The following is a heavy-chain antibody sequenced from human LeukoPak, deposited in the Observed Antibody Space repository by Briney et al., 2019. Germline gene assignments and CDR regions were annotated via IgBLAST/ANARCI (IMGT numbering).Heavy chain of an antibody. Sequence: LXIXXXXSXXXXTXYWXAWVRQVPGKGLEWMGIIYPGDSDTRYSPSFQGQVTISADKSISTVYLQWSSLKASDTAMYYCARRTDGYKLDYWGQGTLVTVSS. CDR1: XXXXTXYW. J-gene: IGHJ4*02. D-gene: IGHD5-24*01. CDR3: ARRTDGYKLDY. CDR2: IYPGDSDT. V-gene: IGHV5-51*01.